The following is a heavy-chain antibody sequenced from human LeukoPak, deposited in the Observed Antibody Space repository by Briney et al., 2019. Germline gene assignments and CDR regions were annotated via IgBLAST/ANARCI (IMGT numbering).Heavy chain of an antibody. CDR3: ARGAEYYAIWRGYAGYSDY. V-gene: IGHV4-38-2*02. Sequence: PSETLSLTCTVSVYSISNGYYWGWIRQPPGKWLEWVGSIYHRGSTYYNPSLRSRVTISLDRSKKKFSLKLTSVTAADTAVYFCARGAEYYAIWRGYAGYSDYWGQGISVTVSS. CDR1: VYSISNGYY. D-gene: IGHD3-3*01. J-gene: IGHJ4*02. CDR2: IYHRGST.